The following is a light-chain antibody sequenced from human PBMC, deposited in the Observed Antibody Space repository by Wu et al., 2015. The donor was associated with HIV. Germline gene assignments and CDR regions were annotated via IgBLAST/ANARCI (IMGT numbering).Light chain of an antibody. CDR1: ESVRNN. J-gene: IGKJ2*03. Sequence: EIVMTLSPATLSVSPGERATLSCRASESVRNNLAWYQQKPGQAPRLLIYDASTRATGIPARFSGSGSGTEFTLTISSLQSEDSAVYYCQQYESWPPYSFGQGTKLEIK. CDR2: DAS. CDR3: QQYESWPPYS. V-gene: IGKV3-15*01.